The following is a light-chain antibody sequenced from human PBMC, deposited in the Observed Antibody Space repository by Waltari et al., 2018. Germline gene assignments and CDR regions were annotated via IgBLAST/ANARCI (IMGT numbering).Light chain of an antibody. CDR2: DVN. V-gene: IGLV2-11*01. CDR1: SIDVGGYNY. J-gene: IGLJ2*01. CDR3: CSYAGSYILV. Sequence: QSALTQPRPVSGFLGQSVTISCTGTSIDVGGYNYVSWYQQHPGKAPKLMIYDVNKRPSGVPDRFSGSKSGNTASLTISGLQAEDEADFYCCSYAGSYILVFGGGTKLTVL.